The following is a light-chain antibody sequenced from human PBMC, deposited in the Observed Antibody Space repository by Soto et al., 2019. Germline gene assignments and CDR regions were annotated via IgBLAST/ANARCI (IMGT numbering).Light chain of an antibody. CDR3: CSYAGSYTFVV. CDR2: DVS. V-gene: IGLV2-11*01. J-gene: IGLJ2*01. CDR1: SSDVGGYNY. Sequence: QSALTQPRSVSGSPGQSVTISCTGTSSDVGGYNYVSWYQQHPGKAPKLMIYDVSKRPSGVPDRFSGYKSGNTASLTIAGLQAEDEADYSCCSYAGSYTFVVFGGGTKLTVL.